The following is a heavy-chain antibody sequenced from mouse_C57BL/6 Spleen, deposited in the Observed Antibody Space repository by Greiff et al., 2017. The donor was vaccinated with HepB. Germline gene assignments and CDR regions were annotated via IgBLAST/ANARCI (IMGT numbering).Heavy chain of an antibody. V-gene: IGHV5-17*01. CDR3: AREYYSKAMDY. Sequence: DVMLVESGGGLVKPGGSLKLSCAASGFTFSDYGMHWVRQAPEKGLEWVAYISSGSSTIYYADTVKGRFTISRDNAKNTLFLQMTSLRSEDTAMYYCAREYYSKAMDYWGQGTSVTVSS. J-gene: IGHJ4*01. CDR1: GFTFSDYG. CDR2: ISSGSSTI. D-gene: IGHD2-5*01.